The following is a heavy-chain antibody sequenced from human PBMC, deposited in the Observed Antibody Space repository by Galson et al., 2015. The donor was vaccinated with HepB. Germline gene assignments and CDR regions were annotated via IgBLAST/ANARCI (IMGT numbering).Heavy chain of an antibody. Sequence: SVKVSCKASGYTFTNYGISWVRQAPGQGLEWMGWIRTYNGDRNYAQKFRDRLTLTTQTPTSTVYMELRSLTSDDTAVYYCARDRSWGRYLFFATDNRGQGTLVTVS. D-gene: IGHD3-16*01. V-gene: IGHV1-18*01. J-gene: IGHJ4*02. CDR3: ARDRSWGRYLFFATDN. CDR1: GYTFTNYG. CDR2: IRTYNGDR.